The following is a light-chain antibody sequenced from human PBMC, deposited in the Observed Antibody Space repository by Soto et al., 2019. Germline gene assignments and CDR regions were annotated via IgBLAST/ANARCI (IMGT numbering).Light chain of an antibody. Sequence: DIPMTQSPSSLSASVGDRVTITCRASQSITYWLAWYQQKPGRAPRLLIYDVFNLQSGVPSRFRGSGSGTEFTLTISSLQPDDSATYYCQQYDSFSFTFGQGTKLEIK. CDR2: DVF. J-gene: IGKJ2*01. CDR1: QSITYW. V-gene: IGKV1-5*01. CDR3: QQYDSFSFT.